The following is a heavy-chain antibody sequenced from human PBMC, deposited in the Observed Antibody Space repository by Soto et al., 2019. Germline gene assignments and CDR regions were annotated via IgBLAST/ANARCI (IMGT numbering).Heavy chain of an antibody. CDR1: GYTFTSYY. V-gene: IGHV1-46*01. D-gene: IGHD3-3*01. J-gene: IGHJ6*02. CDR2: INPSGGST. CDR3: ARGHRLRGTIFGVVAYYGMDV. Sequence: GASVKVSCKASGYTFTSYYMHWVRQAPGQGLEWMGIINPSGGSTSYAQKFQGRVTMTRDTSTSTVYMELSSLRSEDTAVYYCARGHRLRGTIFGVVAYYGMDVWGQGTTVTV.